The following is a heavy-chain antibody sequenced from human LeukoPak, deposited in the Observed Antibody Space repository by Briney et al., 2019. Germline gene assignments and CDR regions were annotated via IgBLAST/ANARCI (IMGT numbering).Heavy chain of an antibody. CDR2: ISYDGSNK. V-gene: IGHV3-30*18. J-gene: IGHJ4*02. Sequence: GGSLRLSCAASGFTFSSYGMHWVRQAPGKGLEWAAVISYDGSNKYYADSVKGRFTISRDNSKNTLYLQMNSLRAEDTAVYYCAKGFSTYYYDSSGYYEYWGQGTLVTVSS. D-gene: IGHD3-22*01. CDR3: AKGFSTYYYDSSGYYEY. CDR1: GFTFSSYG.